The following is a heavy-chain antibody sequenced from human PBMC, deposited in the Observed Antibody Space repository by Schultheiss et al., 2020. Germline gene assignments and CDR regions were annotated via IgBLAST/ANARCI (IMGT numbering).Heavy chain of an antibody. CDR2: MNPNSGNT. CDR1: GYTFTSYD. D-gene: IGHD3-9*01. Sequence: AAVKVSCKASGYTFTSYDINWVRQATGQGLEWMGWMNPNSGNTGYAQKFQGRVTMTRNTSISTAYMELRSLRSDDTAVYYCARGTYYDILTGFGNWFDPWGQGTLVTVSS. J-gene: IGHJ5*02. V-gene: IGHV1-8*01. CDR3: ARGTYYDILTGFGNWFDP.